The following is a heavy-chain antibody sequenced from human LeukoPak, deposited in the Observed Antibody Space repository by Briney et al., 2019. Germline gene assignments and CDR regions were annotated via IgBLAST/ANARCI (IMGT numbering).Heavy chain of an antibody. CDR1: GFTFSNAW. Sequence: PGGSLRLSCAASGFTFSNAWMSWVRQAPGKGLEWVGRIKSKTDGGTTDYAAPVKGRFTISRDDSKNTLYLQMNSLKTEDTDVYYCTTFVGMVRTSAGEYYYDSSGYPLDYWGQGTLVTVSS. CDR3: TTFVGMVRTSAGEYYYDSSGYPLDY. V-gene: IGHV3-15*01. D-gene: IGHD3-22*01. J-gene: IGHJ4*02. CDR2: IKSKTDGGTT.